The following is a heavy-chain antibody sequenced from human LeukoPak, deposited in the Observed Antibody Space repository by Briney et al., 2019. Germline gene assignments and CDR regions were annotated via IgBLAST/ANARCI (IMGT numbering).Heavy chain of an antibody. J-gene: IGHJ4*02. CDR3: ARGRVTMVRGVFPFDY. V-gene: IGHV4-34*01. Sequence: PSETLSLTRAVYGGSSSGYYWSWIRQPPGKGLEWIGEINHSGSTNYNPSLKSRVTISVDTSKNQFSLKLSSVTAADTAVYYCARGRVTMVRGVFPFDYWGQGTLVTVSS. CDR1: GGSSSGYY. D-gene: IGHD3-10*01. CDR2: INHSGST.